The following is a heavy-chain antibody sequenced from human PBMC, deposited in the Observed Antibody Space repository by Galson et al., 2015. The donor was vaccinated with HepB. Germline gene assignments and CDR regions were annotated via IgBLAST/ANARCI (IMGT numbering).Heavy chain of an antibody. CDR2: ISGSGGST. CDR1: GFTFTTYA. J-gene: IGHJ6*04. D-gene: IGHD3-10*01. CDR3: AKDHYGSGRRNYGMDV. Sequence: SLRLSCAASGFTFTTYAMSWVRQAPGKGLEWVSAISGSGGSTYYADSVKGRFTISRDNSKNTLYLQMNSLRAEDTAVYYCAKDHYGSGRRNYGMDVWGKGTTVTVSS. V-gene: IGHV3-23*01.